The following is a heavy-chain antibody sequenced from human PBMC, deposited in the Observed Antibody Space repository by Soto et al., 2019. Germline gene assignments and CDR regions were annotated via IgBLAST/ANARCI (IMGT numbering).Heavy chain of an antibody. CDR3: ARRGPTVTHRAFDC. D-gene: IGHD4-17*01. CDR2: IIPILGIA. J-gene: IGHJ4*02. Sequence: GASVKVSCKASGGTFSSYTISWVRQAPGQGLEWMGRIIPILGIANYAQKFQGRVTITADNSQNTLYLQMNSLRAEDTAVYYCARRGPTVTHRAFDCWGQGTLVTVSS. CDR1: GGTFSSYT. V-gene: IGHV1-69*02.